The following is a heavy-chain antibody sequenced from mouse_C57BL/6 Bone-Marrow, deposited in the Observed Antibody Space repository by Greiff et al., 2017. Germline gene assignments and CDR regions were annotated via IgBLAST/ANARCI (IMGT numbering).Heavy chain of an antibody. CDR3: ARNRGYYDYDDYFDY. V-gene: IGHV1-81*01. Sequence: QVQLQQSGAELARPGASVKLSCKASGYTFTSYGISWVKQRTGQGLEWIGEIYPRSGNTYYNEKFKGKATLTADKSSSTAYMELRSLTSEDSAVYFCARNRGYYDYDDYFDYWGQGTTLTVSS. J-gene: IGHJ2*01. D-gene: IGHD2-4*01. CDR1: GYTFTSYG. CDR2: IYPRSGNT.